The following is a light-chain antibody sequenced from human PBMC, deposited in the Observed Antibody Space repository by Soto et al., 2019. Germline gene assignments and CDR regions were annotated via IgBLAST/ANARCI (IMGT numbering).Light chain of an antibody. Sequence: DIEVTQSPSSLSASVGDRVTITCRASQGISNYLAWYQQRPGKVPKLLIYAASTLQSGVPSRFSGSGSGTDFTLTISSLPPEDVATYYCQKYDSAPWTFGQGTEVEIK. CDR3: QKYDSAPWT. J-gene: IGKJ1*01. CDR2: AAS. CDR1: QGISNY. V-gene: IGKV1-27*01.